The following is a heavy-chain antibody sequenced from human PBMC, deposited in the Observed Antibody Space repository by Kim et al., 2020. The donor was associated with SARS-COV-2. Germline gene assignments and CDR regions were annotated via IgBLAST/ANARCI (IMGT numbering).Heavy chain of an antibody. CDR2: IYHSGST. V-gene: IGHV4-38-2*01. CDR1: GYSISSGYY. J-gene: IGHJ4*02. Sequence: SETLSLTCSVSGYSISSGYYWGWIRQPPGKGLEWIGIIYHSGSTYDNPSLRRRVTISIDTSKNQFSLSLRSVTAADTAVYYCARLGGEGESGWYQEALDNWGQGALVTVSP. D-gene: IGHD6-19*01. CDR3: ARLGGEGESGWYQEALDN.